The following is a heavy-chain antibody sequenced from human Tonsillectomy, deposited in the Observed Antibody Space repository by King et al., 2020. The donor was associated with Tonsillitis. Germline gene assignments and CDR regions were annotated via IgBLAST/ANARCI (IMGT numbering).Heavy chain of an antibody. CDR2: IKSRTDGGTT. CDR1: GFTFTNAW. D-gene: IGHD3-3*01. CDR3: ITDPYYDFWSGLPPAQLYGMDV. J-gene: IGHJ6*02. Sequence: VQLVESGGGLVKPGGSLRLSCAASGFTFTNAWMSWVRQAPGKGLEWVGRIKSRTDGGTTDYAAPVKGRFSISRDDSKNTLYLHMNSLKPEDTAVYYCITDPYYDFWSGLPPAQLYGMDVWGQGTTVTVSS. V-gene: IGHV3-15*01.